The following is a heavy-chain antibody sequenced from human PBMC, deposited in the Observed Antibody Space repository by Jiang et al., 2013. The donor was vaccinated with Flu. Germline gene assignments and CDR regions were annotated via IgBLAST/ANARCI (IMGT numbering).Heavy chain of an antibody. J-gene: IGHJ4*02. CDR2: IDWDDDK. V-gene: IGHV2-70*11. Sequence: LVKPTQTLTLTCTFSGFSLSTSGMCVSWIRQPPGKALEWLARIDWDDDKHFSTSLKTRVTISKDTSKNQVVLTMTNMDPVDTATYYCARGWSYFDNWGQGTLVTVSS. D-gene: IGHD3-3*01. CDR3: ARGWSYFDN. CDR1: GFSLSTSGMC.